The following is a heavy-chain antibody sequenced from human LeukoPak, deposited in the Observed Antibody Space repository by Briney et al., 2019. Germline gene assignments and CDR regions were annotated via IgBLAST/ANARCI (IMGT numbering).Heavy chain of an antibody. J-gene: IGHJ3*02. V-gene: IGHV4-38-2*02. CDR3: VRVHVNSGYYFGDAFDI. CDR2: IYHSGST. Sequence: SETLSLTCTVSGYSISSGSYWGWIRQPPGKGLEWIGNIYHSGSTYYNPSLKSRVTISVDTSKNQFSLKLSSVTAADTAVHYCVRVHVNSGYYFGDAFDIWGQGTMVTVSS. D-gene: IGHD3-22*01. CDR1: GYSISSGSY.